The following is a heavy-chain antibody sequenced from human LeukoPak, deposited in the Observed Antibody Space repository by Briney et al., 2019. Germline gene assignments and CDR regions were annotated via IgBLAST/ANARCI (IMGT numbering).Heavy chain of an antibody. J-gene: IGHJ6*03. Sequence: SETLSLTCTVSGDFISSSNYYWGWIRQPPGKGLEWLGSIYPSGSTYYNPSLKSRVTISVDTSKNQISLKLNSVTAADTAVYYCVRDQHDYYFFYMDVWGKGTTVTVSS. CDR2: IYPSGST. CDR1: GDFISSSNYY. V-gene: IGHV4-39*07. CDR3: VRDQHDYYFFYMDV.